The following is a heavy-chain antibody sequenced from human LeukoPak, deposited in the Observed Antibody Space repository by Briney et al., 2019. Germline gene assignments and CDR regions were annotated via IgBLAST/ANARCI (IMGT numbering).Heavy chain of an antibody. V-gene: IGHV6-1*01. J-gene: IGHJ4*02. Sequence: SQTISLTCAISGDSGSSNRVTWNWIRQSPSRGLEWLGRTYYRSKWSNDYSESVKSRIIISPDTSKNQFSLQLKSVTPEDTAVYYCARVSGGVLEDWGQGTLVTVSS. CDR3: ARVSGGVLED. D-gene: IGHD2-8*01. CDR2: TYYRSKWSN. CDR1: GDSGSSNRVT.